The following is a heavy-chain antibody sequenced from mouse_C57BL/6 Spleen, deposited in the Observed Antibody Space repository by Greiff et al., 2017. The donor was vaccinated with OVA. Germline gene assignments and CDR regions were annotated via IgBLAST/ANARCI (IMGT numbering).Heavy chain of an antibody. D-gene: IGHD4-1*01. CDR1: GFTFSSYG. J-gene: IGHJ2*01. CDR3: ARHGPSNWDFDY. Sequence: DVKLVESGGDLVKPGGSLKLSCAASGFTFSSYGMSWVRQTPDKRLEWVATISSGGSYTYYPDSVKGRFTISRDNAKNTLYLQMSSLKSEDTAMYYCARHGPSNWDFDYWGQGTTLTVSS. CDR2: ISSGGSYT. V-gene: IGHV5-6*02.